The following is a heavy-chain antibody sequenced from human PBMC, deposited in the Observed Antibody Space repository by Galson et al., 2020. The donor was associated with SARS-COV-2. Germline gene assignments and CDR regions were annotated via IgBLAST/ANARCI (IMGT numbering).Heavy chain of an antibody. Sequence: GGSLRLSCAASGFIFSNYAMHWVRQAPGKGLEWVAVIWSDGNHKYYGDSVKGRFTISRDNSKNTLNLQMSSLTDEDTAVYYCASSIVVAGAIDYWGQGTLVTVSS. CDR1: GFIFSNYA. CDR2: IWSDGNHK. CDR3: ASSIVVAGAIDY. J-gene: IGHJ4*02. V-gene: IGHV3-33*01. D-gene: IGHD6-19*01.